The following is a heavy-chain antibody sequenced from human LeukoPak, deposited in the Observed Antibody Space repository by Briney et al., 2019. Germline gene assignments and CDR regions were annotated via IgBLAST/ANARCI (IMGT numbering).Heavy chain of an antibody. D-gene: IGHD1-7*01. CDR3: ARKGLGGELGGFDS. CDR1: GFTVSSNY. CDR2: PNRRGDIT. Sequence: GGSLRHSCAASGFTVSSNYMSWVRQVPGKGLEWLSGPNRRGDITGYADFVKGRFTISRDNAKNSLYLQMNSLRVEDTALYHCARKGLGGELGGFDSWGQGTLVTVSS. J-gene: IGHJ4*02. V-gene: IGHV3-20*01.